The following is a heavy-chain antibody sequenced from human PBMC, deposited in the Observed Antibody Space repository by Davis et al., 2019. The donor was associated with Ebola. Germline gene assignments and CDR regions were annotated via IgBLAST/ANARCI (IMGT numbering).Heavy chain of an antibody. CDR1: GGSISSYY. J-gene: IGHJ5*02. CDR2: IYYSGST. CDR3: ARDPRFYCSGGSCYSQNWFDP. D-gene: IGHD2-15*01. Sequence: SETLSLTCTVSGGSISSYYWSWIRQPPGKGLEWIGYIYYSGSTNYNPSLKSRVTISVDTSKNQFSLKLSSVTAAATAVYYCARDPRFYCSGGSCYSQNWFDPWGQGTLVTVSS. V-gene: IGHV4-59*01.